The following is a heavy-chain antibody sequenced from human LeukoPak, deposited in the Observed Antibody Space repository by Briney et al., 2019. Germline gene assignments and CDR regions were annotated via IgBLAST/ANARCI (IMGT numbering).Heavy chain of an antibody. D-gene: IGHD3-9*01. Sequence: SGTLSLTCAVYGVSFSGYYWSWIRQPPGKGLEWIGEINHSGSTNYNPSLKSRVTISVDTSKNQFSLKLSSVTAADTAVYYCARQTYYDILTGYYWAYYGMDVWGQGTTVTVSS. CDR3: ARQTYYDILTGYYWAYYGMDV. J-gene: IGHJ6*02. CDR2: INHSGST. CDR1: GVSFSGYY. V-gene: IGHV4-34*01.